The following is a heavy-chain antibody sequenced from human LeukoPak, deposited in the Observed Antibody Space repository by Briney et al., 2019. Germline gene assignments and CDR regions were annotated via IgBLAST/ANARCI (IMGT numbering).Heavy chain of an antibody. CDR1: AVSIQSYW. CDR2: IYTTGRT. CDR3: ARSGYTISAYHSDF. J-gene: IGHJ4*02. D-gene: IGHD5-18*01. Sequence: SETMSPTCHVSAVSIQSYWWSWVRPPAGKRMGWNGLIYTTGRTRYSPSFQSRVTMSIDVSSNQFSLTLRSVTAADTAVYYCARSGYTISAYHSDFWGQGAPVTVSS. V-gene: IGHV4-59*10.